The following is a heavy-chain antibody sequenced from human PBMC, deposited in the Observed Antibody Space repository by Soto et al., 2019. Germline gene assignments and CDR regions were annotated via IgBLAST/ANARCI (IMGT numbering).Heavy chain of an antibody. CDR1: GFTFSSYA. J-gene: IGHJ4*02. Sequence: GGSLRLSCAASGFTFSSYAMSWVRQAPGKGLEWVSAISGSGGSTYYADSVKGRFTISRDNSKNTLYLQMNSLRAEDTAVYYCAKSPKGIAAAEGYYFDYWGQGTLVTVSS. D-gene: IGHD6-13*01. CDR3: AKSPKGIAAAEGYYFDY. V-gene: IGHV3-23*01. CDR2: ISGSGGST.